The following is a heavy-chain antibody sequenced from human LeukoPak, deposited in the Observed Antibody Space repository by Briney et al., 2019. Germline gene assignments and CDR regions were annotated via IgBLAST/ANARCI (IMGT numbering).Heavy chain of an antibody. D-gene: IGHD3-22*01. CDR3: ARYFNDHYYFDY. J-gene: IGHJ4*02. CDR2: IYYSGST. Sequence: SETLSLTCTVSGGSVSSYYWNWIRQPPGKGLEWIGYIYYSGSTNYNPSLKSRVTISVDTSKNQFSLKMSSVTAADTAVYYCARYFNDHYYFDYWGQGTLVTVSS. V-gene: IGHV4-59*02. CDR1: GGSVSSYY.